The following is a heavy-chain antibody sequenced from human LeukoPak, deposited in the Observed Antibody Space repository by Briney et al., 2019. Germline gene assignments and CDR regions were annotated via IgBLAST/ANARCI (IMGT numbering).Heavy chain of an antibody. CDR3: ASTSPIFGAYHMDV. V-gene: IGHV4-38-2*01. Sequence: SETLSLTCAVSGYSISSGYYCGWIRQPPGKWLEWIGSIYDSGSTYYNPSLKGRPNISVETSKNQFSLKLSSLTAADTAVYYCASTSPIFGAYHMDVWGKGTTVTVSS. CDR1: GYSISSGYY. CDR2: IYDSGST. D-gene: IGHD3-3*01. J-gene: IGHJ6*03.